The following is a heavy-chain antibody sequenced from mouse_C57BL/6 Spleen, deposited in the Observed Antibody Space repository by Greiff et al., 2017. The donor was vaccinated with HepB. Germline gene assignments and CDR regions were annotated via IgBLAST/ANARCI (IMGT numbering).Heavy chain of an antibody. J-gene: IGHJ4*01. D-gene: IGHD2-4*01. V-gene: IGHV7-3*01. CDR2: IRNKANGYTT. CDR1: GFTFTDYY. Sequence: EVHLVESGGGLVQPGGSLSLSCAASGFTFTDYYMSWVRQPPGKALEWLGFIRNKANGYTTEYSASVKGRFTISRDNSQSILYLQMNALRAEDSATYYCAGGLEAMDYWGQGTSVTVSS. CDR3: AGGLEAMDY.